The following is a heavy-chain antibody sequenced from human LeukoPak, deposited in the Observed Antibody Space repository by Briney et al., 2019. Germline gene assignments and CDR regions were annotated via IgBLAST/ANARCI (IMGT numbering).Heavy chain of an antibody. CDR3: AKGGAGGGYFPT. CDR1: GFSFSDST. V-gene: IGHV3-7*03. CDR2: MKEDGSDE. D-gene: IGHD3-16*01. Sequence: GGSLRLSCVASGFSFSDSTMSWVRQAAGKGLEWVAKMKEDGSDENYVDSVKGRFTISRDNARNSLHLQLKSLRAEDTAVYFCAKGGAGGGYFPTWGQGILVIVSS. J-gene: IGHJ1*01.